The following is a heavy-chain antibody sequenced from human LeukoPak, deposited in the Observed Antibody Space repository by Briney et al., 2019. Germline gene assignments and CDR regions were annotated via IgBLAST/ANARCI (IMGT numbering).Heavy chain of an antibody. V-gene: IGHV1-18*01. J-gene: IGHJ3*02. CDR1: GYTFTSYG. Sequence: GASVKVSCKASGYTFTSYGISWVRQAPGQGLEWMGWISAYNGNTNYAQKLQGRDTMTTDTSTSTAYMELRSLRSDDTAVYYCARDPRGYCSSTSCYDAFDIWGQRTMVTVSS. CDR2: ISAYNGNT. D-gene: IGHD2-2*01. CDR3: ARDPRGYCSSTSCYDAFDI.